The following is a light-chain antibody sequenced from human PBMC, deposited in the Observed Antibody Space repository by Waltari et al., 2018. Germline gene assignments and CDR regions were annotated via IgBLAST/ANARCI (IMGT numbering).Light chain of an antibody. Sequence: QSALTQPASVSGSPGQSISISCTGTSSDIGVYNYVSWYQQHPGKAPKLMIYEVSNRPSGVSNRVSGSKSDNTASLTISGLQAEDEADYYCSSYTSSSTWVFGGGTKLTV. CDR1: SSDIGVYNY. J-gene: IGLJ3*02. CDR3: SSYTSSSTWV. CDR2: EVS. V-gene: IGLV2-14*01.